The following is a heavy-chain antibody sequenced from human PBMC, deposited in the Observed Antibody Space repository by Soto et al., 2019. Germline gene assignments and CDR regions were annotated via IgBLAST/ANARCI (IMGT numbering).Heavy chain of an antibody. Sequence: GGSLRLSCVISRLTFSSYALNWVRQAPGEGLEWVSSISGSGDTTYYADSVKGRFTISRDNSKNTLYLQMNSLRVEDTALYYCVKADYRHSWAPRHYPGQATLVSVSS. V-gene: IGHV3-23*01. CDR3: VKADYRHSWAPRHY. D-gene: IGHD6-13*01. CDR1: RLTFSSYA. CDR2: ISGSGDTT. J-gene: IGHJ4*02.